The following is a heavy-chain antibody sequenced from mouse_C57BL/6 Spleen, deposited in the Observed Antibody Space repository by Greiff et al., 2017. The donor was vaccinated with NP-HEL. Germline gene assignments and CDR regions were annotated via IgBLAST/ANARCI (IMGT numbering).Heavy chain of an antibody. CDR1: GYTFTSYW. CDR3: ARDYSNHWYVDV. CDR2: IDPSDSET. V-gene: IGHV1-52*01. D-gene: IGHD2-5*01. Sequence: QVQLKQPGAELVRPGSSVKLSCKASGYTFTSYWMHWVKQRPIQGLEWIGNIDPSDSETHYNQKFKDKATLTVDKSSSTADMQLSSLTSEDSAVYYCARDYSNHWYVDVWGTGTTVTVAS. J-gene: IGHJ1*03.